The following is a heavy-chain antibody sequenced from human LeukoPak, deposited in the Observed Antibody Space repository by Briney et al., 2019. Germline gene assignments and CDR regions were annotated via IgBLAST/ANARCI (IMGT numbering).Heavy chain of an antibody. Sequence: PGGSLRLSCAASGFSFSNYGMHWVRQAPAKGLEWVAFIRYDGSNKYYADSVKGRFTISRDNSKNTLYLQMNSLRAEDTAVYYCANHPGSRYYFDYWGQGTLVTVSS. CDR2: IRYDGSNK. D-gene: IGHD3-10*01. CDR3: ANHPGSRYYFDY. CDR1: GFSFSNYG. J-gene: IGHJ4*02. V-gene: IGHV3-30*02.